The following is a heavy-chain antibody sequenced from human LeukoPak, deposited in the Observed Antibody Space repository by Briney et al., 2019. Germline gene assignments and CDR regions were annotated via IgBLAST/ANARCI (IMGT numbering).Heavy chain of an antibody. V-gene: IGHV4-59*01. Sequence: SETLSLTCTVSGGSISSYYWSWIRQPPGKGLEWIGYIYYSGSTNYNPSLKSRVTISVDTSKNQFSLKLSSVTAADTAVYYCARRVYSGYDPRYDYWGQGTLVTVSS. CDR1: GGSISSYY. CDR2: IYYSGST. J-gene: IGHJ4*02. CDR3: ARRVYSGYDPRYDY. D-gene: IGHD5-12*01.